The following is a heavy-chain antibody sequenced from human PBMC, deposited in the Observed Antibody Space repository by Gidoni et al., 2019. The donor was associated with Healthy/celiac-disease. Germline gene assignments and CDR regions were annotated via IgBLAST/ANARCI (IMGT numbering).Heavy chain of an antibody. J-gene: IGHJ3*02. D-gene: IGHD3-16*01. CDR3: AREWGGAFDI. Sequence: QVQLVESGGGVVQPGRSLRLSCAASGFTFRSYGMHWVRQAPGKGLEWVAVIWYDGSNKYYADSVKGRFTISRDNSKNTLYLQMNSLRAEDTAVYYCAREWGGAFDIWGQGTMVTVSS. V-gene: IGHV3-33*01. CDR1: GFTFRSYG. CDR2: IWYDGSNK.